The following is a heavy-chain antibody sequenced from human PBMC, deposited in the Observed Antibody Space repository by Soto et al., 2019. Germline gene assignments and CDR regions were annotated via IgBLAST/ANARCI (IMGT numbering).Heavy chain of an antibody. CDR2: ISSSSSTI. Sequence: EVQLVESGGGLVQPGGSLRLSCAASGFTFSSYSMNWVRQAPGKGLEWVSYISSSSSTIYYADSVKGRFTISRDNAKNSLYLQMNSLRAEDTAVYYSARIMITFGGVIAFDYWGQGTLVTVSS. J-gene: IGHJ4*02. CDR1: GFTFSSYS. D-gene: IGHD3-16*02. CDR3: ARIMITFGGVIAFDY. V-gene: IGHV3-48*01.